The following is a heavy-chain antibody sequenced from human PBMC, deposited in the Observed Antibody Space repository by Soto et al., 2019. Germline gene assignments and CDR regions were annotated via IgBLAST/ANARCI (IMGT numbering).Heavy chain of an antibody. J-gene: IGHJ3*02. CDR3: ARVGGVGGRRAFDI. V-gene: IGHV3-53*01. CDR2: IYSGGST. D-gene: IGHD1-26*01. CDR1: GFTVSSNY. Sequence: GGSLRLSCAASGFTVSSNYMSWVRQAPGKGLEWVSVIYSGGSTYYADSVKGRFTISRDNSKNTLYLQMNSLRAEDTAVYYCARVGGVGGRRAFDIWGQGTMVTVSS.